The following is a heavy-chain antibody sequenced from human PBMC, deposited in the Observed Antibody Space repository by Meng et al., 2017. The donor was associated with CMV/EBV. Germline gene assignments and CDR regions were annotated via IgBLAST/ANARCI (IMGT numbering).Heavy chain of an antibody. CDR2: ISPSGNYI. CDR1: GFTFRTSG. D-gene: IGHD2-2*01. J-gene: IGHJ6*02. V-gene: IGHV3-21*04. Sequence: GESLKISCAASGFTFRTSGMNWVRQAPGKGLEWVSSISPSGNYIYYAASLKGRFTISRDNAKNTLYLQMNSLRAEDTAVYYCARGYCSSTSCTNYYYYYYGMDVWGQGTTVTVSS. CDR3: ARGYCSSTSCTNYYYYYYGMDV.